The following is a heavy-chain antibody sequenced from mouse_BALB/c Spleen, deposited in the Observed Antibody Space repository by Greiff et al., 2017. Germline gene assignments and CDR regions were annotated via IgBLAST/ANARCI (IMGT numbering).Heavy chain of an antibody. J-gene: IGHJ2*01. D-gene: IGHD2-1*01. CDR3: NAWGGNYFPFDY. CDR2: IDPENGDT. CDR1: GFNIKDYY. V-gene: IGHV14-4*02. Sequence: EVQLQESGAELVRSGASVKLSCTASGFNIKDYYMHWVKQWPEQGLEWIGWIDPENGDTEYAPKFQGKATMTADTSSNTAYLQLSSLTSEDTAVYYCNAWGGNYFPFDYWGQGTTLTVSS.